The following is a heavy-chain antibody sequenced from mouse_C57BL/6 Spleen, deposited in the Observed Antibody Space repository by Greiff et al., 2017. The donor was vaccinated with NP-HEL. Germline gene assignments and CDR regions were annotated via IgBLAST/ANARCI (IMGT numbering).Heavy chain of an antibody. J-gene: IGHJ3*01. CDR3: VSPYYDYDAWFAY. Sequence: EVMLVESGGGLVQPKGSLKLSCAASGFSFNTYAMNWVRQAPGKGLEWVARIRSKSNNYATYYADSVKDRFTISRDDSESMLYLQMNNLKTEDTAMYYCVSPYYDYDAWFAYWGQGTLVTVSA. CDR2: IRSKSNNYAT. D-gene: IGHD2-4*01. CDR1: GFSFNTYA. V-gene: IGHV10-1*01.